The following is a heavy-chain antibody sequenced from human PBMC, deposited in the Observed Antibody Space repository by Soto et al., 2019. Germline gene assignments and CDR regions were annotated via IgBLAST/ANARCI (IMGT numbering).Heavy chain of an antibody. CDR2: IIPILGIA. V-gene: IGHV1-69*02. CDR3: ARSAGYYDILTGYYRNNWFDP. J-gene: IGHJ5*02. D-gene: IGHD3-9*01. Sequence: SVKVSCKASGGTFSSYTISWVRQAPGQGLEWMGRIIPILGIANYAQKFQGRATITADKSTSTAYMELSSLRSEDTAVYYCARSAGYYDILTGYYRNNWFDPWGQGTLVTVSS. CDR1: GGTFSSYT.